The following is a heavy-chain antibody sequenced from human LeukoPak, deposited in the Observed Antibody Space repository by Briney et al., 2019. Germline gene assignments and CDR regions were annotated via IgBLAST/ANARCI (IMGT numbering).Heavy chain of an antibody. V-gene: IGHV3-30-3*01. Sequence: PGGSLRLSCAASGFTFSSNAMHWVRQAPGKGLEWVAVISYDGSNKYYADSVKGRFTISRDNSKNTLYLQMNSLRAEDTAVYYCARGYDYWGQGTLVTVSS. J-gene: IGHJ4*02. CDR3: ARGYDY. CDR2: ISYDGSNK. CDR1: GFTFSSNA.